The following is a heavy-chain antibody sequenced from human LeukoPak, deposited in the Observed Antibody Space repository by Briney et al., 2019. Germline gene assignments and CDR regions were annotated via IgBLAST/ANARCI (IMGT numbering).Heavy chain of an antibody. J-gene: IGHJ4*02. CDR1: GGSISSSNW. Sequence: SGTLSLTCAVSGGSISSSNWWSWVRQPPGKGLEWIGSVYYTGASYYNPSLKSRVTISIDTSKKHFSLKLTSVTAADTAVYYCAREAPPQNWGQGTLVTVSS. CDR2: VYYTGAS. V-gene: IGHV4-4*02. CDR3: AREAPPQN.